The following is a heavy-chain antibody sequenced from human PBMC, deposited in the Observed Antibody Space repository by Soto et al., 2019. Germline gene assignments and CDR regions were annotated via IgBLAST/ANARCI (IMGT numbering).Heavy chain of an antibody. CDR3: AKGGTRHLYFDWLLRDY. Sequence: EVQLLESGGGLVQPGGSLRLSCAASGFTFSSYAMSWVRQAPGKGPEWVSAISGSGGSTYYADSVKGRFTISRDNSKNTLYLQMNSLRAEDTAVYYCAKGGTRHLYFDWLLRDYWGQGTLVTVSS. CDR2: ISGSGGST. J-gene: IGHJ4*02. V-gene: IGHV3-23*01. D-gene: IGHD3-9*01. CDR1: GFTFSSYA.